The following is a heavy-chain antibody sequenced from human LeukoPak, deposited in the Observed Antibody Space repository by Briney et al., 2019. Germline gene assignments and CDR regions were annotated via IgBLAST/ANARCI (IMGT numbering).Heavy chain of an antibody. V-gene: IGHV3-66*01. J-gene: IGHJ4*02. D-gene: IGHD3-10*01. Sequence: PGGSLRLSCTASGLTFSNYATTWVRQAPGKGLEWVSVIYSGGGTYYADSVKGRFTISRDNSKNTVYLQMASLRAEDTAVYYCARDEGFHGSGSNWGQGTLVTVSS. CDR2: IYSGGGT. CDR1: GLTFSNYA. CDR3: ARDEGFHGSGSN.